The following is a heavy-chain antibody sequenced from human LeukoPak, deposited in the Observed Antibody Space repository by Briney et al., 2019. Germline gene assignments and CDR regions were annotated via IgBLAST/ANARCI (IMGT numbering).Heavy chain of an antibody. Sequence: ASVKVSCKASGYTFTSYDMHWVRQAPGQGLEWMGIINPSGGSTSYAQKFQGRVTMTRDTSTSTVYMELSSLRSEDTAVYYCARDRMTTVTSAQFDYWGQGTLVTVSS. D-gene: IGHD4-17*01. V-gene: IGHV1-46*01. J-gene: IGHJ4*02. CDR1: GYTFTSYD. CDR2: INPSGGST. CDR3: ARDRMTTVTSAQFDY.